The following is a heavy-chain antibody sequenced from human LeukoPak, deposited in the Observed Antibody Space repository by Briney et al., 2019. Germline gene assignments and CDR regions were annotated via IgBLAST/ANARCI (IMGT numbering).Heavy chain of an antibody. CDR3: ARGLSAIVH. J-gene: IGHJ4*02. Sequence: SETLSLTCAVYGGSFSGYYWSWIRQPPGKGLEWIGEINHSGSTNYIPSLKSRVTISVDTSKSQFSLKLSSVTAADTAVYYCARGLSAIVHWGQGTLVTVSS. CDR1: GGSFSGYY. V-gene: IGHV4-34*01. D-gene: IGHD2-21*02. CDR2: INHSGST.